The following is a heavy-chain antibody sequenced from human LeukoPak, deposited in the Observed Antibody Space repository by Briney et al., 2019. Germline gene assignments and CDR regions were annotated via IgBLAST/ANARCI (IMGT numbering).Heavy chain of an antibody. V-gene: IGHV3-21*01. J-gene: IGHJ4*02. CDR2: ISSSSSYI. CDR3: AREEDYYGSGSYNY. Sequence: GGSLRLSCAASGFTFSGYSMNWVRQAPGKGLEWVSSISSSSSYIYYADSVKGRFTISRDNAKNSLYLQMNSLRAEDTAVYYCAREEDYYGSGSYNYWGQGTLVTVSS. CDR1: GFTFSGYS. D-gene: IGHD3-10*01.